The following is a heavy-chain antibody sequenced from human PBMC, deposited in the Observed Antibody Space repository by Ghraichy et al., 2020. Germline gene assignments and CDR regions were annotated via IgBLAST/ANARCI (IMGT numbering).Heavy chain of an antibody. D-gene: IGHD3-22*01. V-gene: IGHV1-18*01. CDR2: ISAYNGNT. J-gene: IGHJ4*02. Sequence: KVSCKASGYTFTSYGISWVRQAPGQGLEWMGWISAYNGNTNYAQKLQGRVTMTTDTSTSTAYMELRSLRSDDTAVYYCAREYYYDSSGYRGWYFDYWGQGTLVTVSS. CDR3: AREYYYDSSGYRGWYFDY. CDR1: GYTFTSYG.